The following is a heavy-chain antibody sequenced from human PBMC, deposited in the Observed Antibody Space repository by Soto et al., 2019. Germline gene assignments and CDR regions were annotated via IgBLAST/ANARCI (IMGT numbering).Heavy chain of an antibody. D-gene: IGHD4-17*01. J-gene: IGHJ2*01. CDR1: GYTFTCYD. CDR2: MNPNSGNT. V-gene: IGHV1-8*01. Sequence: QVQLVQSGAEVGKPGASVKVSCKASGYTFTCYDINWVRQASGQGLEWMGWMNPNSGNTGSAQRFQGRLTMTRNTSINTAYMELTSLTSEDAAVYYCARVHTVTTYFDVWGRGTLVAVSS. CDR3: ARVHTVTTYFDV.